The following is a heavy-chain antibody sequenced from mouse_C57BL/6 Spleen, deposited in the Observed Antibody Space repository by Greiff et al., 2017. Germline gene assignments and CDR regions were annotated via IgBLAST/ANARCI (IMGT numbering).Heavy chain of an antibody. D-gene: IGHD1-1*01. CDR3: ARGGFYYSYAMDY. CDR2: IYPGSGST. CDR1: GYTFTSYW. V-gene: IGHV1-55*01. Sequence: VQLQQPGAELVKPGASVKMSCKASGYTFTSYWITWVKQRPGQGLEWIGDIYPGSGSTNYNEKFKSKATLTVDTSSSTAYMQLSSLTSEDSAVYYCARGGFYYSYAMDYWGQGTSVTVSS. J-gene: IGHJ4*01.